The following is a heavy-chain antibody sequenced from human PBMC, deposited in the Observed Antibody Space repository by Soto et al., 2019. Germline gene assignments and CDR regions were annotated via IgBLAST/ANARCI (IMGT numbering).Heavy chain of an antibody. Sequence: QVQLVQSGAEVKKPGSSVKVSCKASGGTFSSYAISWVRQAPGQGLEWMGGIIPIFGTANYAQKFQGRVTSTADESTSTAYMELSSLRSEDTAVYYCAARRSGYQIHWYFDLWGRGTLVTVSS. CDR3: AARRSGYQIHWYFDL. CDR2: IIPIFGTA. J-gene: IGHJ2*01. D-gene: IGHD3-22*01. V-gene: IGHV1-69*12. CDR1: GGTFSSYA.